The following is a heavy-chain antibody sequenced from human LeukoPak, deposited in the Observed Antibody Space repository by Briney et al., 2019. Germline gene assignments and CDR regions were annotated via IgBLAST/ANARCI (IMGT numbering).Heavy chain of an antibody. CDR2: IYYSGST. J-gene: IGHJ6*03. CDR3: ARCHAQQWELGYMDV. D-gene: IGHD1-26*01. V-gene: IGHV4-39*01. Sequence: SETLSLTCTVSGGSIISSSYYWGWIRQPPGKGLEWIGSIYYSGSTYYNPSLKSRVTISVDTSRNQFSLKLSSVTTADTAVYYCARCHAQQWELGYMDVWGKGTTVTVSS. CDR1: GGSIISSSYY.